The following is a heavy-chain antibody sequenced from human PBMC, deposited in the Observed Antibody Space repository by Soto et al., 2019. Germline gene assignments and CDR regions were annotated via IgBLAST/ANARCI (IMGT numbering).Heavy chain of an antibody. CDR2: ISAYNGNT. V-gene: IGHV1-18*01. Sequence: ASVKVSCKASGYTFTSYGISWVRQAPGQGLEWMGWISAYNGNTNYAQKLQGRVTMTTDTSTSTAYMELRSLRSDDTAVYYCARGYYYDSSGKNWFDPWGQGNLVTVSS. D-gene: IGHD3-22*01. CDR3: ARGYYYDSSGKNWFDP. CDR1: GYTFTSYG. J-gene: IGHJ5*02.